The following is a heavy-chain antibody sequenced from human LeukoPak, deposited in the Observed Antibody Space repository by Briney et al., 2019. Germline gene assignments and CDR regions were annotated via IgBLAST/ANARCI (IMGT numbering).Heavy chain of an antibody. CDR3: ARDLWFGESNY. J-gene: IGHJ4*02. Sequence: PGGSLRLSCAASGFTFSNYALSWVRQAPGKGLEWVSVIYSGGSTYYADSVKGRFTISRDNSKNTLYLQMNSLRAEDTAVYYCARDLWFGESNYWGQGTLVTVSS. D-gene: IGHD3-10*01. CDR1: GFTFSNYA. CDR2: IYSGGST. V-gene: IGHV3-66*01.